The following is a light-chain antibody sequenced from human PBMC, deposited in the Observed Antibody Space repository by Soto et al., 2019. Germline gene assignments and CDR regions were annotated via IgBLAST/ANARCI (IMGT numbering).Light chain of an antibody. CDR3: CSYAGSTTLV. Sequence: QSALTQPPSASGSPGQSITISCTGTGSEVGNYKLVSWYQHHPGKTPKLMIYEDTKRPSGVSNRFSGSKSGNTASLTISGLQAEDEADYYCCSYAGSTTLVFGGGTKLTVL. CDR2: EDT. CDR1: GSEVGNYKL. V-gene: IGLV2-23*01. J-gene: IGLJ2*01.